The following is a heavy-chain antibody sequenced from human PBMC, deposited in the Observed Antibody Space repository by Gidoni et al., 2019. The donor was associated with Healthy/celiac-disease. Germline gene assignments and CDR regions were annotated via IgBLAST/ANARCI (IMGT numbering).Heavy chain of an antibody. CDR3: TTDFQLPDLL. Sequence: EVQLVEAGGGLVKPGGSLRLSCAASGFTFSNAWMSWVRQAPGKGLEWVGRIKSKTEGGTTDYAAPVKGRFTISRDDSKNTLHLQMNSLKTEDTAVYYCTTDFQLPDLLWGQGTLVTVSS. CDR2: IKSKTEGGTT. J-gene: IGHJ4*02. D-gene: IGHD2-2*01. V-gene: IGHV3-15*01. CDR1: GFTFSNAW.